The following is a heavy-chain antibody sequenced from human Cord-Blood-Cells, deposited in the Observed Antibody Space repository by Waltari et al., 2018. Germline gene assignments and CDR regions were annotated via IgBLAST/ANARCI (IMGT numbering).Heavy chain of an antibody. D-gene: IGHD1-1*01. V-gene: IGHV4-59*08. CDR3: ARRGTTGTTGWFDP. CDR1: GGSISSYY. J-gene: IGHJ5*02. CDR2: IYYSGST. Sequence: QVQLQESGPGLVKPSETLSLTCTVSGGSISSYYWSWIRQPPGKGLEWIGYIYYSGSTNYIPSLKSRVTISVDTSKNQFSLKLGSVTAADTAVYYCARRGTTGTTGWFDPWGQGTLVTVSS.